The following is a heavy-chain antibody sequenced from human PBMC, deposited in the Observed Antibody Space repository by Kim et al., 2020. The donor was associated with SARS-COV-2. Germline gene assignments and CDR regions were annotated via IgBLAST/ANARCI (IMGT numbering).Heavy chain of an antibody. CDR1: GFTFSSYA. Sequence: GGSLRLSCSASGFTFSSYALHWVRQAPGKGLESVSTINGNGGTTNYADSVRDRFTISRDNSKNTLYLQMSSLRPEDTAVYYCAKRASRGGWYGTDDRG. J-gene: IGHJ6*02. CDR3: AKRASRGGWYGTDD. D-gene: IGHD6-19*01. CDR2: INGNGGTT. V-gene: IGHV3-64D*09.